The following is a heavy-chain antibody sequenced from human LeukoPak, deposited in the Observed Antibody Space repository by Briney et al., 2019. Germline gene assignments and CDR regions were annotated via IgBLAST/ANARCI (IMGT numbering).Heavy chain of an antibody. CDR3: ATTGFGVVSDAFDI. CDR2: IYPGDSDT. CDR1: GYSFTSYW. Sequence: GESLNISCKGSGYSFTSYWIGWVRPMPGKGLGLMGIIYPGDSDTRYSPSFQGQVTISADKSISHAYLQWSSLKASDTAMYYCATTGFGVVSDAFDIWGQGTMVTVSS. J-gene: IGHJ3*02. V-gene: IGHV5-51*01. D-gene: IGHD3-3*01.